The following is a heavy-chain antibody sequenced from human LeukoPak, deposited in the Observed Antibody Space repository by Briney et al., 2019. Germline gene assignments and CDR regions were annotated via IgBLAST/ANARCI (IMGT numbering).Heavy chain of an antibody. Sequence: GGSLRLSCAASGFTFSSYAMHWVHQAPGKGLEWVAVISYDGSNKYYADSVKGRFTISRDNSKNTLYLQMNSLRAEDTAVYYCAREAATLGISYHSSYYYYGMDVWGQGTTVTVSS. D-gene: IGHD2-15*01. CDR2: ISYDGSNK. CDR1: GFTFSSYA. CDR3: AREAATLGISYHSSYYYYGMDV. V-gene: IGHV3-30-3*01. J-gene: IGHJ6*02.